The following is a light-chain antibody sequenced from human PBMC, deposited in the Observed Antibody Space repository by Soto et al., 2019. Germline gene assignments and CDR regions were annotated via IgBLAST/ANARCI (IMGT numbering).Light chain of an antibody. CDR3: QQYNSYWT. CDR1: QTISTW. V-gene: IGKV1-5*01. CDR2: DAS. Sequence: DIQMTQTPSTLSASVGDRVTITCRASQTISTWLAWYQQKPGKAPKLLIYDASSLEGGVPSRFSGSGSGTEFTLTISRLQPDDFATYYCQQYNSYWTFGQGTKLEIK. J-gene: IGKJ1*01.